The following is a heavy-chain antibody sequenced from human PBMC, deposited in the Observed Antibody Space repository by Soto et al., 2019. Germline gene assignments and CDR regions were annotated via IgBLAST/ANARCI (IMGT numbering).Heavy chain of an antibody. CDR1: GFTFSTYW. Sequence: GGSLRLSCVVSGFTFSTYWMHWVRQAPGKGLVWVSRIKSDGSSTNYADSVKGRFAVSRDNAKNTLFLQMNSLRDEDTAVYYCVREFGNGDYWCQGTLVTVSS. V-gene: IGHV3-74*01. D-gene: IGHD2-8*01. CDR3: VREFGNGDY. CDR2: IKSDGSST. J-gene: IGHJ4*02.